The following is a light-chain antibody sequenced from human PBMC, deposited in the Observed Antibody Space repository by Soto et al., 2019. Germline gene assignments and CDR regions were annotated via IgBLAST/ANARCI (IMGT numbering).Light chain of an antibody. J-gene: IGLJ1*01. V-gene: IGLV2-8*01. Sequence: QSVLTQPPSASGSPGQSVTISCTGTSSDVGGYKYVSWYQQHPGKAPKLMIFEVNKRPSGVPDRFSGSKSGNTASLTVSGLQAEDEADYYCSSYAGINNLGVFGTGTKLPVL. CDR3: SSYAGINNLGV. CDR1: SSDVGGYKY. CDR2: EVN.